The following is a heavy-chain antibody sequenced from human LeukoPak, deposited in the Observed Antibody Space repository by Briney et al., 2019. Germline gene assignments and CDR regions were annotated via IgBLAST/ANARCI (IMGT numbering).Heavy chain of an antibody. CDR2: INPSGGTT. D-gene: IGHD5-12*01. V-gene: IGHV1-46*01. Sequence: ASVKVSCKTSGYTFTTYYIHWVRQAPGQGLEWLGIINPSGGTTTYAQKFQGRVTMTRDTSTSTVYMELNTLRSEDTAVYYCAREHSGYDSWGQGTLLTVSS. CDR1: GYTFTTYY. J-gene: IGHJ5*02. CDR3: AREHSGYDS.